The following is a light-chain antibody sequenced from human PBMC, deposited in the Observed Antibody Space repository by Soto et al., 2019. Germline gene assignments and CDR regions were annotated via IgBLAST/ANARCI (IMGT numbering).Light chain of an antibody. CDR1: SSNIGNNA. CDR2: GNM. CDR3: QSYDSSLSGYV. V-gene: IGLV1-40*01. J-gene: IGLJ1*01. Sequence: QSVLTQPPSVSEAPRQRVTISCSGSSSNIGNNAVNWYQQLPGKAPKLLIYGNMNRPSGVPDRFSGSKSGTSASLAITGLQAEDEADYYCQSYDSSLSGYVFGTGTKLTVL.